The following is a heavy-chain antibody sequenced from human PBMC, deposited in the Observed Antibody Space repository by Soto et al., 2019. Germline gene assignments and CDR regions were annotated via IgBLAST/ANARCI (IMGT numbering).Heavy chain of an antibody. V-gene: IGHV1-58*01. D-gene: IGHD2-2*01. Sequence: QMQLVQSGPEVKKPGTSVKVSCKASGFTFTSSAVQWVRQARGQRREWIGWIVVGSGNTNYAQKFQERVTITRDMSTSTDYMELSSLRSEDTAVYYCAADSTEEAAMRSYYYYGMDVWGQGTTVTVSS. CDR3: AADSTEEAAMRSYYYYGMDV. CDR2: IVVGSGNT. J-gene: IGHJ6*02. CDR1: GFTFTSSA.